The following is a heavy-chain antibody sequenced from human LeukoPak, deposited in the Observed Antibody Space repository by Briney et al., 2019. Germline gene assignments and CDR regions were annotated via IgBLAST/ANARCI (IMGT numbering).Heavy chain of an antibody. Sequence: ASVKVSCKASGYTFTSYGISWVRQAPGQGLEWMGWISAYNGNTNYAQKLQGRVTMISDTSTSTAYMELRSLRSDDTAVYYCARDLPAGFSYDILTGYVHFDYWGQGTLVTVSS. V-gene: IGHV1-18*01. D-gene: IGHD3-9*01. J-gene: IGHJ4*02. CDR2: ISAYNGNT. CDR1: GYTFTSYG. CDR3: ARDLPAGFSYDILTGYVHFDY.